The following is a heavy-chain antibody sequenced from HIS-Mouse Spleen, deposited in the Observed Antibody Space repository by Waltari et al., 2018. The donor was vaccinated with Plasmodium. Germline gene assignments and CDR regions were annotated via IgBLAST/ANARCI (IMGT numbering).Heavy chain of an antibody. V-gene: IGHV3-48*01. J-gene: IGHJ2*01. D-gene: IGHD1-26*01. CDR3: ARADGSYWYFDL. Sequence: EVQLVESGGGLVQPGGSLRLSCAASGFTFSSYSMNWVRQAPGKGVEWVSYISSSSSTIYYADSVKGRFTISRENAKNSLYLQMNSLRAEDTAVYYCARADGSYWYFDLWGRGTLVTVSS. CDR1: GFTFSSYS. CDR2: ISSSSSTI.